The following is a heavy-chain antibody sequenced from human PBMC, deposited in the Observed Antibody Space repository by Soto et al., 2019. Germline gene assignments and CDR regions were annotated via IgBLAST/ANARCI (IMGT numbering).Heavy chain of an antibody. CDR1: GGSIGTYY. CDR3: ARGMAAMLV. V-gene: IGHV4-59*01. Sequence: QVRLLESGPGLLKPSETLSLTCNISGGSIGTYYWSWIRQTPGKGLEWLGYIYHTGTTNYSPSLKSRATISLDSYKGSFSLKLTFATAADTAVYYCARGMAAMLVWGQGVLVTVSS. J-gene: IGHJ4*02. D-gene: IGHD3-10*02. CDR2: IYHTGTT.